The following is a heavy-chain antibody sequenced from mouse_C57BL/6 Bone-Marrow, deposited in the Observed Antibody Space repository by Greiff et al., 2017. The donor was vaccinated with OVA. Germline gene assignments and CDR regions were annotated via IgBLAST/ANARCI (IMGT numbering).Heavy chain of an antibody. CDR2: IDPENGDT. Sequence: EVQLQQSGAELVRPGASVKLSCTASGFNIKDDYMHWVKQRPEQGLEWIGWIDPENGDTEYASKFQGKATITADTSSNTAYLQLSSLTSEDTAVCYSTPFYSNFAWFAYWGQGTLVTVSA. J-gene: IGHJ3*01. V-gene: IGHV14-4*01. CDR1: GFNIKDDY. D-gene: IGHD2-5*01. CDR3: TPFYSNFAWFAY.